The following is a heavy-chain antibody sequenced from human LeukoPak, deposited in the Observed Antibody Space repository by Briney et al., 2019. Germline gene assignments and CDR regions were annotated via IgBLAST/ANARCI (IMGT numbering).Heavy chain of an antibody. V-gene: IGHV3-23*01. CDR3: AKEGGYCSSSTCPRRMDV. J-gene: IGHJ6*02. Sequence: GGSLRLSCAASGFTFSAYGMSWVRQAPGKGLEWVSAISDSGASTYYADSVKGRVTISRDDSKNTLYLQMNSLRAEDTAVYYCAKEGGYCSSSTCPRRMDVWGQGTTVTVSS. CDR1: GFTFSAYG. CDR2: ISDSGAST. D-gene: IGHD2-2*03.